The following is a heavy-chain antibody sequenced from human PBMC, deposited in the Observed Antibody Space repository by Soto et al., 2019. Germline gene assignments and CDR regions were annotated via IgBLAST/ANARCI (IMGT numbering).Heavy chain of an antibody. V-gene: IGHV4-39*01. CDR3: ARLEYNSGYDSTFDY. J-gene: IGHJ4*02. Sequence: QLQLQESGPGLVKPSETLSLTCTVSGGSISSSSYNWGWIRKPPGKGREWIGSIYYSGSTYYNPSLKSRVTISVDTSKNQFSLKLSSVTAADTAVYYCARLEYNSGYDSTFDYWGQGTLVTVSS. CDR1: GGSISSSSYN. D-gene: IGHD5-12*01. CDR2: IYYSGST.